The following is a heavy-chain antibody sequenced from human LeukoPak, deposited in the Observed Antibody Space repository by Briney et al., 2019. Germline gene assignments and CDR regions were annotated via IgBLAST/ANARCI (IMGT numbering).Heavy chain of an antibody. Sequence: ASVKVSCKASGYTFTSYGISWVRQAPGQGLEWMGWISAYNGNTNYAQKLQGRVTMTTDTSTSTAYMELRSLRSDDTAVYYCARSLIVVVSENYYYYYMDVWGKGTTVTVSS. CDR3: ARSLIVVVSENYYYYYMDV. V-gene: IGHV1-18*01. D-gene: IGHD2-2*01. CDR1: GYTFTSYG. CDR2: ISAYNGNT. J-gene: IGHJ6*03.